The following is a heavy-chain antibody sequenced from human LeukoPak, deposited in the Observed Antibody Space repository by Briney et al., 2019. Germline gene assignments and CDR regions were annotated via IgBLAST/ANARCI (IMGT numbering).Heavy chain of an antibody. Sequence: ASVTVSFKASGYTFTNYYMHWVRQAPGQGVEGMGIINPSGGSTSYAQKFQGRVTITRDTSTSTVYMELSSLGSEDTAVYYCARDYSEYDILTGYYNLGYWGQGTLVTVSS. J-gene: IGHJ4*02. CDR1: GYTFTNYY. D-gene: IGHD3-9*01. CDR2: INPSGGST. V-gene: IGHV1-46*01. CDR3: ARDYSEYDILTGYYNLGY.